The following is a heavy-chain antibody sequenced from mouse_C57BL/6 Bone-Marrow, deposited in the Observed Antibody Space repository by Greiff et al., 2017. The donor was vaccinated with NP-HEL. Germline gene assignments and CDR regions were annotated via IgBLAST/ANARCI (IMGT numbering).Heavy chain of an antibody. CDR2: IYPGNSDT. D-gene: IGHD3-2*02. J-gene: IGHJ3*01. V-gene: IGHV1-5*01. Sequence: EVQLQQSGTVLARPGASVKMSCKTSGYTFTSYWMHWVKQRPGQGLEWIGAIYPGNSDTSYNQKFKGKAKLTAVTSASTAYMELSSLTNEDSAVDYCTREEQLRLEIAYWGQGTLVTVSA. CDR1: GYTFTSYW. CDR3: TREEQLRLEIAY.